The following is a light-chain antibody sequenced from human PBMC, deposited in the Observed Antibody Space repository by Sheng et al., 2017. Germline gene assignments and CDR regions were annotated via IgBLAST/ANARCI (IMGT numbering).Light chain of an antibody. J-gene: IGKJ4*01. CDR3: QQSYSTPRFT. CDR2: AAS. CDR1: EHYQL. V-gene: IGKV1-39*01. Sequence: DIQMTQSPSSPVCICRRQSHHHLPGKSEHYQLFKLVSAEPGKAPKLLIYAASSLQSGVSXRFSGSGSGTEFTLTISSLEPEDFATYYCQQSYSTPRFTFGGGTKVEIK.